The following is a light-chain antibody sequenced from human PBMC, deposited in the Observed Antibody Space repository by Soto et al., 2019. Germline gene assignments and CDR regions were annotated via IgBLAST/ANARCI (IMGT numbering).Light chain of an antibody. CDR1: QAISSR. Sequence: DIQMTQSPSTLSASVGDSVTITCRASQAISSRLAWYQQKPGKAPKLLIYKTSTLEGGVPSRFSGSGSGTEFTLTISSLXXXXXXXXXXXXXXXYSPFGGGTKVEIK. V-gene: IGKV1-5*03. CDR2: KTS. CDR3: XXXXXYSP. J-gene: IGKJ4*02.